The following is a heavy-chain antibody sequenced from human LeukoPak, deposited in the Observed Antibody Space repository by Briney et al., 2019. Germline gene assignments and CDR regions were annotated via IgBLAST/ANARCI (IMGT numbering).Heavy chain of an antibody. CDR1: GGSISSSSYY. CDR3: ARMTKSTVTRGYYFDY. D-gene: IGHD4-17*01. J-gene: IGHJ4*02. CDR2: IYYSGST. V-gene: IGHV4-39*07. Sequence: SETLSLTCTVSGGSISSSSYYWGWIRQPPGKGLEWIGSIYYSGSTYYNPSLKSRVTISVDTSKNQFSLKLSSVTAADTAVYYCARMTKSTVTRGYYFDYWGQGTLVTVSS.